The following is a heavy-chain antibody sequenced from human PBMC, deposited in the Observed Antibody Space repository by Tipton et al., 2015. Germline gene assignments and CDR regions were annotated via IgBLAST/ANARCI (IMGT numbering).Heavy chain of an antibody. Sequence: TLSLTCTVSGGSVSSSSYFWGWIRQPPGKGLEWIGSVYYSGSTYYNPSLKSRVTISVDTSKSQFSLKLSSVTAADTAVYYRARESQAGRESYYYYFGMDVWGQGTTVTVSS. CDR2: VYYSGST. V-gene: IGHV4-39*07. CDR3: ARESQAGRESYYYYFGMDV. D-gene: IGHD6-19*01. CDR1: GGSVSSSSYF. J-gene: IGHJ6*02.